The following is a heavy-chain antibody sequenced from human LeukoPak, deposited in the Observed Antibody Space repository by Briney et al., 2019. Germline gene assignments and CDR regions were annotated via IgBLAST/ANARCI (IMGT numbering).Heavy chain of an antibody. J-gene: IGHJ4*02. CDR3: ATIKRGNPFGYFDF. CDR1: GGSFSSHY. D-gene: IGHD3-16*01. Sequence: PSETLFLTCTVSGGSFSSHYWGWIRQSPGKGLEWIAYMLDSMTSKDNPSLKSRLTLSADTSKNQFSLRLSYVTAADTAVYYCATIKRGNPFGYFDFWGQGILVTVSS. V-gene: IGHV4-59*11. CDR2: MLDSMTS.